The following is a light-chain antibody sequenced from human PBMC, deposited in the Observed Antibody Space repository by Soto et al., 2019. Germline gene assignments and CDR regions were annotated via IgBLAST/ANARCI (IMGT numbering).Light chain of an antibody. CDR3: SSYTSSSTYA. J-gene: IGLJ1*01. V-gene: IGLV2-14*01. CDR2: DVS. Sequence: QSVLTQPASVSGFPGQSITISCTGTSSDVGGYNYVSWYQQHPGKAPKLMIYDVSNRPSGVSNRFSGSKSGNTASLTISGLQAEDEADYYCSSYTSSSTYAFGTGTKVTVL. CDR1: SSDVGGYNY.